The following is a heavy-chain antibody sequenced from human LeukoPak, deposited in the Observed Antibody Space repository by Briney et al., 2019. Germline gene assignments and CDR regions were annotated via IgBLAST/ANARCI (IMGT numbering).Heavy chain of an antibody. CDR2: ISSSGSTI. V-gene: IGHV3-11*01. CDR1: GFTFSDYY. CDR3: ARDVDTAMVTSSAFDI. J-gene: IGHJ3*02. D-gene: IGHD5-18*01. Sequence: GGSLRLSCAASGFTFSDYYMSWIRQAPGKGLEWVSYISSSGSTIYYADSVKGRFTISRDNAKNSLYLQMNSLRAEDTAVYYCARDVDTAMVTSSAFDIWGQGTMVTVSS.